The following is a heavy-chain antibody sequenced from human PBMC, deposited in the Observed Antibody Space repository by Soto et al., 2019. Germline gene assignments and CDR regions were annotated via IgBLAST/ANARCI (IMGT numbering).Heavy chain of an antibody. CDR3: ARGGAARPCPDY. V-gene: IGHV4-30-2*01. Sequence: QLQLQESGSGLVKPSQTLSLTFAVSGGSISSGGYSWSWIRQPPGKGLEWIGYIYHSGSTYYNPALKSRVTISLDRAKSQFALKLSSVTAADTAVYYCARGGAARPCPDYWGQGTLVTVSS. D-gene: IGHD6-6*01. CDR2: IYHSGST. J-gene: IGHJ4*02. CDR1: GGSISSGGYS.